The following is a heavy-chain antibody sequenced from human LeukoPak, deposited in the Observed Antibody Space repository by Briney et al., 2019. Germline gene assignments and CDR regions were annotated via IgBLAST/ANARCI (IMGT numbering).Heavy chain of an antibody. Sequence: EASVKVSCKTSGYTFTGYYMFWVRQAPGQELEWMGWIKPSSGDAKSAQKFQDRVTMTRDPSISTFYLEVTRLTSDDTAVYYCTRGGSDWFYNYFDPWGQGTLVTVSS. CDR1: GYTFTGYY. J-gene: IGHJ5*02. CDR3: TRGGSDWFYNYFDP. V-gene: IGHV1-2*02. D-gene: IGHD6-19*01. CDR2: IKPSSGDA.